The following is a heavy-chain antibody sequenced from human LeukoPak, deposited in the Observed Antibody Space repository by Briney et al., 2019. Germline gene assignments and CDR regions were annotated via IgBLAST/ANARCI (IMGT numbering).Heavy chain of an antibody. D-gene: IGHD3-10*01. CDR1: GFTFGDYA. CDR2: IRSKAYGGTT. J-gene: IGHJ6*03. Sequence: PGGSLRLSCTASGFTFGDYAMSWVRQAPGKGLEWVGFIRSKAYGGTTEYAASVKGRFTISRDDSKSIAYLQMNSLKTEDTAVYYCTRSPGIWFGPYYMDVWGKGTTVTISS. CDR3: TRSPGIWFGPYYMDV. V-gene: IGHV3-49*04.